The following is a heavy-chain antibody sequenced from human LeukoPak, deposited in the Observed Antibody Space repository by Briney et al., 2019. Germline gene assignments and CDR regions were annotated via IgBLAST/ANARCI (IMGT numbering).Heavy chain of an antibody. J-gene: IGHJ5*02. CDR2: IWYDGSKK. V-gene: IGHV3-33*01. Sequence: GGSLRLSCAASGFTFSDYGMYWVRQAPGKGLEWVALIWYDGSKKYYTDSVRGRFTISRDNSKNTLYLQMNSLRAEDTAVYYCARGNIVLMVYARGYWFDPWGQGTLVTVSS. CDR1: GFTFSDYG. D-gene: IGHD2-8*01. CDR3: ARGNIVLMVYARGYWFDP.